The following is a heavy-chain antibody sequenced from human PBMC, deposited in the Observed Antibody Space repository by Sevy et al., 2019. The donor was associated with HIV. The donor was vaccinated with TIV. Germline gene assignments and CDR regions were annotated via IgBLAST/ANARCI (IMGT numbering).Heavy chain of an antibody. CDR3: ARDPAIAAAVTFDN. D-gene: IGHD6-13*01. CDR2: ISSSSKYI. V-gene: IGHV3-11*06. Sequence: GGSLRLSCAASGFTFSDYYMSWIRQAPGKGLEWVSSISSSSKYIYYADSVKGRFTISRDNAKNSLYLQMNSLRAEDTAVYYCARDPAIAAAVTFDNWGQGTLVTVSS. J-gene: IGHJ4*02. CDR1: GFTFSDYY.